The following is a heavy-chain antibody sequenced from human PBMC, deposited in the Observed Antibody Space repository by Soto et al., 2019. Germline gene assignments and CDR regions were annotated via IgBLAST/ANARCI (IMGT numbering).Heavy chain of an antibody. V-gene: IGHV3-49*03. Sequence: PGGSLRLSCTASGFTFGDYAMSWFRQAPGKGLEWVGFIRSKAYGGTTEYAASVKGRFTISRDDSKSIAYLQMNSLKTEDTAVYYCTREREYYYDSSGYRPRDYWGQGTLVTSPQ. CDR3: TREREYYYDSSGYRPRDY. CDR2: IRSKAYGGTT. J-gene: IGHJ4*02. CDR1: GFTFGDYA. D-gene: IGHD3-22*01.